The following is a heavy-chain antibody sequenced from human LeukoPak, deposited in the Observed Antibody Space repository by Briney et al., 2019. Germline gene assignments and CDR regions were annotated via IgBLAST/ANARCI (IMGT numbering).Heavy chain of an antibody. D-gene: IGHD3-10*01. CDR3: AHTGWLGESRPVLFYY. V-gene: IGHV2-5*01. J-gene: IGHJ4*02. CDR1: GFSLSTSGVG. CDR2: IYWNDDK. Sequence: SGPTLVKPTQTLTLTCTFSGFSLSTSGVGVGWIRQPPGKALEWLALIYWNDDKRYSSSLKSRLTITKDTSKNQVVLTMTNMDPADTATHYCAHTGWLGESRPVLFYYRGQGTLVPVSS.